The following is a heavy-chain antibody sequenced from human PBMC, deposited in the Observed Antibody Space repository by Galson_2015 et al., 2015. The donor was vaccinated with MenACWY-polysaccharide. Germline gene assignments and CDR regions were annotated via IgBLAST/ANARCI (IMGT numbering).Heavy chain of an antibody. V-gene: IGHV3-23*01. CDR3: AKDTGPGECGYSWGAFDI. J-gene: IGHJ3*02. Sequence: SLRLSCAASGFTFSSFAMSWVRQAPGKGLEWVSGVSARGGSTVYTDSAKGRFTMSSDNSKRPLHLQMNSLRAEDTAVYYCAKDTGPGECGYSWGAFDIWGRGTMVTVSS. CDR1: GFTFSSFA. CDR2: VSARGGST. D-gene: IGHD3-16*01.